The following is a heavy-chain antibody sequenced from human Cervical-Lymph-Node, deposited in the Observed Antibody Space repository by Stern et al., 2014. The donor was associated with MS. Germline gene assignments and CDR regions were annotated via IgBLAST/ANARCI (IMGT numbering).Heavy chain of an antibody. V-gene: IGHV4-59*01. CDR3: AKYVRGDNLYYLDY. CDR2: IYYTGST. Sequence: QVRLQESGPGLVRPSETLSLTCTVSGDSISGYYWSWIRQPPGKGLEWIGYIYYTGSTNYKPSLNSRVTMSLDTSKNQFSLRLSSVTAADTAVYYCAKYVRGDNLYYLDYWGQGALITVSS. J-gene: IGHJ4*02. CDR1: GDSISGYY. D-gene: IGHD3-10*01.